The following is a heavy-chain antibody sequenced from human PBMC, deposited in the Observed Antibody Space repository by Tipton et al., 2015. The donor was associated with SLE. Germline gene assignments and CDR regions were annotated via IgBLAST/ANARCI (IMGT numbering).Heavy chain of an antibody. Sequence: GSLRLSCAASGFTFSDYAMSWVRQAPGKGLEWVSAIVPSGVNSYYADSVKGRFTISRDNSKNTLYLQMNSLRGEDTAVYYCAKDRKMATILDYWGQGTLVTVSS. CDR1: GFTFSDYA. V-gene: IGHV3-23*01. D-gene: IGHD5-24*01. CDR2: IVPSGVNS. CDR3: AKDRKMATILDY. J-gene: IGHJ4*02.